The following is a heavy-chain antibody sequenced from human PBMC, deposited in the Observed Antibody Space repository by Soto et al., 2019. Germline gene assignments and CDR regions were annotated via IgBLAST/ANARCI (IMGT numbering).Heavy chain of an antibody. J-gene: IGHJ5*02. CDR3: ARVDRLPFSNWFDT. Sequence: XETRSLACAVDGGSISSKYWSWNRQPPGKGLEWIGYIYYSGSTNYNPSLKSRVTISVDTSKNQFSLKLSSVTAADTAVYYCARVDRLPFSNWFDTWGQGTLGTSPQ. V-gene: IGHV4-59*01. CDR2: IYYSGST. D-gene: IGHD2-2*03. CDR1: GGSISSKY.